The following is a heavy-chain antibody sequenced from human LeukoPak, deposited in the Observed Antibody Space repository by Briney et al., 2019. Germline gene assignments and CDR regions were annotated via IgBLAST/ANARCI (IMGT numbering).Heavy chain of an antibody. V-gene: IGHV1-69*13. CDR1: GGTFSNYG. J-gene: IGHJ3*02. D-gene: IGHD2/OR15-2a*01. CDR2: VIPTFDTA. CDR3: ARASVWGREKVLRSRGGAFDI. Sequence: SVKVSCKASGGTFSNYGFSWVRQAPGQGLEWMGGVIPTFDTANYAQKFQGRLTITADESTSTAYMELSSLRSEDTAVYYCARASVWGREKVLRSRGGAFDIWGQGTMVTVSS.